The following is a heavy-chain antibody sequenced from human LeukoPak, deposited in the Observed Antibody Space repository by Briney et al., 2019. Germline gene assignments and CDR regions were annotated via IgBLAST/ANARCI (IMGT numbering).Heavy chain of an antibody. CDR2: ISYDGSNK. J-gene: IGHJ5*02. CDR3: ASPSIAAALFDP. Sequence: GGSLRLSCAASGFTFSSYAMHWVRQAPGKGLEWVAVISYDGSNKYYADSVKGRFTISRDNSKNTLYLQMNSLRAEGTAVYYCASPSIAAALFDPWGQGTLVTVSS. CDR1: GFTFSSYA. D-gene: IGHD6-13*01. V-gene: IGHV3-30*04.